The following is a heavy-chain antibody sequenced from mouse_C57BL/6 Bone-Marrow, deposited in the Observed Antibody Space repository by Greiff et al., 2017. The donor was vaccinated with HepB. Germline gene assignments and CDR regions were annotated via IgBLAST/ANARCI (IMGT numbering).Heavy chain of an antibody. CDR2: IDPENGDT. CDR3: TTYYYGSSYD. D-gene: IGHD1-1*01. Sequence: EVKLVESGAELVRPGASVKLSCTASGFNIKDDYMHWVKQRPEQGLEWIGWIDPENGDTEYASKFQGKATITADTSSNTAYLQLSSLTSEDTAVYYCTTYYYGSSYDWGQGTLVTVSA. CDR1: GFNIKDDY. J-gene: IGHJ3*01. V-gene: IGHV14-4*01.